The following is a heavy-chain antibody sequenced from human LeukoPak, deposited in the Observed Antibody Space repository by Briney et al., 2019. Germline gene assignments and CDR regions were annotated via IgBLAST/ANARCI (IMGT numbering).Heavy chain of an antibody. J-gene: IGHJ4*02. CDR1: GGTFSSYA. CDR2: IIPIFGTA. D-gene: IGHD6-13*01. V-gene: IGHV1-69*06. Sequence: SVKVSCKASGGTFSSYAISWVRQAPGQGLEWMGGIIPIFGTANYAQKFQGRVTITADKSTSTAYMELSSLRSEDTAVYYCARESSSWSKNFDYWGQGTLVAVSS. CDR3: ARESSSWSKNFDY.